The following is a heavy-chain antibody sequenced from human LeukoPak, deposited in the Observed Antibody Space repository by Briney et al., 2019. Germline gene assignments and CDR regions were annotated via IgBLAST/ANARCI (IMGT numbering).Heavy chain of an antibody. CDR1: GYTFTSYG. J-gene: IGHJ4*02. V-gene: IGHV1-18*01. CDR3: ARDRSSGWTGVFDY. CDR2: ISAYNGNT. D-gene: IGHD6-19*01. Sequence: ASVKVSCRASGYTFTSYGISWGRHAPGQGLERMGWISAYNGNTNYAQKFQGRVTMTTDTSTSTAYMELRSLGSDDTAVYYCARDRSSGWTGVFDYWGQGTLVTVSS.